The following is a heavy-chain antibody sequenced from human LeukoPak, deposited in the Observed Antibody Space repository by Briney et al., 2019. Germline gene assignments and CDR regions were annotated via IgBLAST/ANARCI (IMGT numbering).Heavy chain of an antibody. J-gene: IGHJ4*02. CDR3: ARHIDWKFDH. D-gene: IGHD1-1*01. CDR1: GFTFSSYW. Sequence: PGGSLRLSCAPSGFTFSSYWMTWVRQAPGKGLEWVANIKQDGSEEYYVDSVKGRFTISKDNAKNSLYLQMNSLRAEDTAVYYCARHIDWKFDHWGQGTLVTVSS. V-gene: IGHV3-7*01. CDR2: IKQDGSEE.